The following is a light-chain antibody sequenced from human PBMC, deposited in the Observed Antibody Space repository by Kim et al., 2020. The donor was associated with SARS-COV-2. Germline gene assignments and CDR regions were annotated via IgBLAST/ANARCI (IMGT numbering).Light chain of an antibody. CDR3: AVWDESLRGRL. V-gene: IGLV1-44*01. CDR2: SDY. J-gene: IGLJ1*01. Sequence: QSALTQPPSASGTPGQRVTISCSGSSSNIGSNTVNWYKQLPGTAPKLLIYSDYQRASGVPDRFSGSRSGTSASLAISGLLSEDEADYYCAVWDESLRGRLFGTGTKVTVL. CDR1: SSNIGSNT.